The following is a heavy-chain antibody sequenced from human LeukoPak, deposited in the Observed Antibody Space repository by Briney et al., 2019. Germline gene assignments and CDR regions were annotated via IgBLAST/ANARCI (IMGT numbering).Heavy chain of an antibody. D-gene: IGHD3-16*01. CDR3: ARGGGLDG. J-gene: IGHJ6*02. CDR1: GFAFSSYW. Sequence: GGTLRLSCAASGFAFSSYWMNCARQAPGKGLEWVASIDHNGNVNYSVDSVKGRVTISRENAQNSLYLQMRKFRDEDTAGYFCARGGGLDGWGQGATVTVPS. CDR2: IDHNGNVN. V-gene: IGHV3-7*03.